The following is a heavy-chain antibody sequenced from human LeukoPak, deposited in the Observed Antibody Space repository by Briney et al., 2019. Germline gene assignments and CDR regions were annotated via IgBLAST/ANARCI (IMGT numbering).Heavy chain of an antibody. V-gene: IGHV4-59*01. CDR2: IYYSGST. CDR3: ARGATSLSYFDS. CDR1: GGSISTYY. J-gene: IGHJ4*02. Sequence: PSETLSLTCTVSGGSISTYYWGWIRQPPGKGLEWIGYIYYSGSTNYNPSLKSRVAISVDTSKNQFSLKLSSVTGADTAVYYWARGATSLSYFDSRGQGTLVTVSS. D-gene: IGHD2/OR15-2a*01.